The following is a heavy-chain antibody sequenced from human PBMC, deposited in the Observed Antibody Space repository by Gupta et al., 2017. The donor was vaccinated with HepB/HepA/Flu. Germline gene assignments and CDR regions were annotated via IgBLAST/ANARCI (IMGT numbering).Heavy chain of an antibody. D-gene: IGHD6-6*01. CDR2: IHYSGTT. J-gene: IGHJ6*03. V-gene: IGHV4-59*01. CDR1: GGSISSYY. Sequence: QVQLQESGPALVKPSETLSLTCTVSGGSISSYYWSWIRQPPGGGLEWIGFIHYSGTTNYNPSLKSRVTISLDTSRNQFSLKLSSVTAADSAMYYCARSEYSRSSYYSYDRKVWGRGTTGTGSS. CDR3: ARSEYSRSSYYSYDRKV.